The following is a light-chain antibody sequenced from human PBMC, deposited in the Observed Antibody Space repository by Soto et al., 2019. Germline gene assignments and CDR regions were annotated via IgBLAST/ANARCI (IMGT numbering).Light chain of an antibody. V-gene: IGKV1-39*01. CDR2: VAS. Sequence: DIQMTQSPSSLSASVGDRVTITCRASQSISSYLNWYQQKPGKAPEVLIYVASSLQSGVPSRFSGSGSETDFTLTISSLQPEDFATYYCQQTYSTPPTFGQGTKVEIK. J-gene: IGKJ1*01. CDR1: QSISSY. CDR3: QQTYSTPPT.